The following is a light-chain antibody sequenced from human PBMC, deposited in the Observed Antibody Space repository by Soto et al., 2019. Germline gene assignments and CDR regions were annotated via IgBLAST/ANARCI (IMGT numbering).Light chain of an antibody. J-gene: IGKJ3*01. Sequence: DIQMTQSPSSLSASVGDRVTITCRASQSISSYLNWYQQKQGKAPKLLIYAASSLQSGVPSRFSGSGSGTDFTLTISSLQPEDFATYYCQQSYSTLTFGPGTKVDLK. V-gene: IGKV1-39*01. CDR1: QSISSY. CDR2: AAS. CDR3: QQSYSTLT.